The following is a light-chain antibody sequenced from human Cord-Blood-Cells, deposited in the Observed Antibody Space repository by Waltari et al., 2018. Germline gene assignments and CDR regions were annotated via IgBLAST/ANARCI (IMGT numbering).Light chain of an antibody. CDR1: QSVSST. V-gene: IGKV3-15*01. CDR3: QQYNNWLT. J-gene: IGKJ2*01. CDR2: GAS. Sequence: EIAMTQSPAPLSVPPGERATLSCRASQSVSSTFAWYQQKPGQAPRLLIYGASTRATGIPARFSGSWSGTDFTLTSSSLHSEDFAFYYCQQYNNWLTFGQGTKLEIK.